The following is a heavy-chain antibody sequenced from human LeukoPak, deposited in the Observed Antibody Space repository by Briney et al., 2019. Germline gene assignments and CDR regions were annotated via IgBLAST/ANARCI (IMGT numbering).Heavy chain of an antibody. D-gene: IGHD3-10*01. J-gene: IGHJ4*02. CDR1: GFTFSSYA. CDR3: AKVPNIGTHYYFDY. CDR2: ISGSGGYT. Sequence: GGSLRLSCAASGFTFSSYAMSRVRQALGKGPEWVSAISGSGGYTYYADSVKGRLTISRDNSRNTLYLQMSSLRAEDTALYYCAKVPNIGTHYYFDYWGQGTLVTVSS. V-gene: IGHV3-23*01.